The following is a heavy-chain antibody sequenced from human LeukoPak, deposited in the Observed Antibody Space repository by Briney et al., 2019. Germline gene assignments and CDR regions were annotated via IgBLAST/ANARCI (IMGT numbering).Heavy chain of an antibody. CDR1: GYTLTELS. CDR2: FDPEDGET. J-gene: IGHJ4*02. Sequence: ASVKVSCKVSGYTLTELSMHWVRQAPGKGLEGMGGFDPEDGETIYAQKFQGRVTMTEDTSTDTAYMELSSLRSEDTAVYYCATQIAAAGRSSLDYWGQGTLVPSPQ. CDR3: ATQIAAAGRSSLDY. V-gene: IGHV1-24*01. D-gene: IGHD6-13*01.